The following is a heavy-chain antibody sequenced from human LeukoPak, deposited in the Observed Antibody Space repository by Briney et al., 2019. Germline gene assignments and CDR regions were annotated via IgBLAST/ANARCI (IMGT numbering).Heavy chain of an antibody. D-gene: IGHD6-13*01. Sequence: PSETLSLTCTVSGGSISSDNYYWSWIRQPAGMGLEWIRRIYASGSNDYNPSLKSRVTMSLDMAKNQFSLRLSSMTAADTAVYYCARHPPGDSSSWSNYFDPWGQGTLVTVSS. CDR1: GGSISSDNYY. CDR3: ARHPPGDSSSWSNYFDP. J-gene: IGHJ5*02. CDR2: IYASGSN. V-gene: IGHV4-61*02.